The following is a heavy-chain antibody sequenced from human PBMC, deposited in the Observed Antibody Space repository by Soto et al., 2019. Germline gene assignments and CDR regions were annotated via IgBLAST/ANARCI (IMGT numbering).Heavy chain of an antibody. CDR2: ISSDGSDK. CDR3: ARDRQYGAGYIDV. D-gene: IGHD3-10*01. Sequence: GGSLRLSCSASGFTFSSYAMHWVRQAPGKGLEWVAVISSDGSDKYYADSVKGRFAISRDNSKNTLYVQLNRMRAEDTALYYCARDRQYGAGYIDVWGQGTTVTVSS. V-gene: IGHV3-30*09. J-gene: IGHJ6*02. CDR1: GFTFSSYA.